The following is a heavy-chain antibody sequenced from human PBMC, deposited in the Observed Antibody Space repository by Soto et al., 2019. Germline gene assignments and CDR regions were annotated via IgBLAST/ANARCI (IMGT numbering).Heavy chain of an antibody. J-gene: IGHJ4*02. Sequence: EVPLVESGEGLVQPGGSLRLSCAASGFTFSSYNIHWIRQAPGKGLEFVSAISRSGARTYYAGSVKGRFTITRDNSKNPVWLQVGSLRCEDMAVYYCARARCSSGQCYYFDLWGRGALVSVSS. V-gene: IGHV3-64*02. CDR1: GFTFSSYN. CDR2: ISRSGART. CDR3: ARARCSSGQCYYFDL. D-gene: IGHD2-15*01.